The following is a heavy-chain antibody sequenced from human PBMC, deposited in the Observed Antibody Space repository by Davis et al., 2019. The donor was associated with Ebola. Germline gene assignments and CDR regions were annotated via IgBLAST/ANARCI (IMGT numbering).Heavy chain of an antibody. CDR3: AKDSGYSYGWEY. J-gene: IGHJ4*02. CDR1: GFTFSSYG. V-gene: IGHV3-30*18. CDR2: ISYDGSNK. Sequence: GGSLRLSCAASGFTFSSYGMHWVRQAPGKGLEWVAVISYDGSNKYYADSVKGRFTISRDNSKNTLYLQMNSLRAEDTAVYYCAKDSGYSYGWEYWGQGTLVTVSS. D-gene: IGHD5-18*01.